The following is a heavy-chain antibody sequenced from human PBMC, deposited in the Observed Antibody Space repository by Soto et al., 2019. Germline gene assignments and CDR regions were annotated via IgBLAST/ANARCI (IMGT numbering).Heavy chain of an antibody. CDR3: ARTQGFYPLDV. J-gene: IGHJ6*02. Sequence: QVQLVQSGAEVKKPGSSVKVSCKASGGSFNIYTINWVRQAPGQGLEWMGGVLPIFGTTNYAQKFQGRVTITADNSASTSYMELSSLRSDETAVYYCARTQGFYPLDVWGQGTTVTVSS. CDR2: VLPIFGTT. V-gene: IGHV1-69*06. CDR1: GGSFNIYT.